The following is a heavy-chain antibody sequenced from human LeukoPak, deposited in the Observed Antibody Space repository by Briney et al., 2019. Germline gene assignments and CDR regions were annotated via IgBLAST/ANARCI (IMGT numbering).Heavy chain of an antibody. CDR3: ASEKSYYDSSGYST. J-gene: IGHJ4*02. CDR2: IIPILGIA. Sequence: ASVKVSCKASGGTFSSYAISWVRQAPGQGLEWMGRIIPILGIANYAQKFQGRVTITADKSTSTAYMELSSLRSEDTAVYYCASEKSYYDSSGYSTWGQGTLVTVSS. V-gene: IGHV1-69*04. CDR1: GGTFSSYA. D-gene: IGHD3-22*01.